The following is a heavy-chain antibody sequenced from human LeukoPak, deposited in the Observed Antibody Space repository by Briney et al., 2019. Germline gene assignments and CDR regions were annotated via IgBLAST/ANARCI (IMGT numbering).Heavy chain of an antibody. CDR1: GFTVSSTY. D-gene: IGHD3-10*01. Sequence: GGSLRLSCIASGFTVSSTYMSWVRQAPGKGLEWVSVTYSGGSTYYADSVKGRFTISRDNSRNTLYLQMNSLRPEDMAVYHCAKDWGNYFASGSSYLDNWGQGTLVIVSS. J-gene: IGHJ4*02. CDR3: AKDWGNYFASGSSYLDN. V-gene: IGHV3-66*02. CDR2: TYSGGST.